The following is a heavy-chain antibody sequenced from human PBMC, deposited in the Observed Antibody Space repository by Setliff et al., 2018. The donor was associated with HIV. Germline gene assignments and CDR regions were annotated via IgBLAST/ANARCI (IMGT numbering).Heavy chain of an antibody. J-gene: IGHJ4*02. D-gene: IGHD2-21*01. Sequence: ASVKVSCKASGYTFSRYAMHWVRQAPGQRLEWMGWINAGNGNTKYSQKFQGRVSIARDTSASTAYMELSSLRSEDTAVYYCARDRLGHIDRPYFDYWGQGTLVTVSS. V-gene: IGHV1-3*01. CDR3: ARDRLGHIDRPYFDY. CDR1: GYTFSRYA. CDR2: INAGNGNT.